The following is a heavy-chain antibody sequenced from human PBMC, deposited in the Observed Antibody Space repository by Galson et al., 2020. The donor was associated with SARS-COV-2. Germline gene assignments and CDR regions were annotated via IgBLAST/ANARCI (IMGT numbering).Heavy chain of an antibody. CDR1: GGSLSSYY. CDR2: IYYSGST. V-gene: IGHV4-59*01. Sequence: ETSETLSLTCTVSGGSLSSYYWSWIRQPPGKGLEWIGYIYYSGSTNYNPSLKSRVTISVDTSKNQFSLKLSSVTAADTAVYYCARDCSSTSCYTYGMDVWDQGTTVTVSS. D-gene: IGHD2-2*02. J-gene: IGHJ6*02. CDR3: ARDCSSTSCYTYGMDV.